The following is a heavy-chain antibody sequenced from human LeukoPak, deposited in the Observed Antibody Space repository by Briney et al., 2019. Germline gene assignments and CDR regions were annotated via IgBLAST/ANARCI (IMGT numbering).Heavy chain of an antibody. D-gene: IGHD3-3*01. CDR3: AKDLGLRNYFDY. Sequence: GGSLRLSCAVSGFTFSSYSMIWVRQAPGKGLEWISYISSSSSPINYADSVKGRFTISRDNSKNTLYLQMNSLRAEDTAVYYCAKDLGLRNYFDYWGQGTLVTVSS. CDR1: GFTFSSYS. CDR2: ISSSSSPI. V-gene: IGHV3-48*01. J-gene: IGHJ4*02.